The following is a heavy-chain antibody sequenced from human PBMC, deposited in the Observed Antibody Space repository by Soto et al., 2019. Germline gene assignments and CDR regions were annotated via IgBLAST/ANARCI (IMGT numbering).Heavy chain of an antibody. CDR3: ARGFYDAMFDL. CDR2: VFYGGST. J-gene: IGHJ5*02. D-gene: IGHD2-8*01. Sequence: SETRSLTCTVSGGSITGYYWSWIRRPPGKGLEWIGYVFYGGSTNSDSSLKSRVSISLDTSKNQFSLKLTSVTAADTAMYYCARGFYDAMFDLWGQGTLVTVSS. V-gene: IGHV4-59*01. CDR1: GGSITGYY.